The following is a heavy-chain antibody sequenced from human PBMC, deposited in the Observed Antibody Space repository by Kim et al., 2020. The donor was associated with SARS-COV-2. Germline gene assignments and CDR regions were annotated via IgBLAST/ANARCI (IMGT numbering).Heavy chain of an antibody. D-gene: IGHD5-12*01. CDR2: IFNRGTT. V-gene: IGHV4-59*08. CDR3: ARDVDVVTTLGEF. Sequence: SETLSLTCNVSGGSISSFYWSWIRQPPGKGLEWIGYIFNRGTTNYNPALKSRVTMSVDTSKNQFSLKLSSVTAADTAVYYCARDVDVVTTLGEFWGQGTLVTVSS. CDR1: GGSISSFY. J-gene: IGHJ4*02.